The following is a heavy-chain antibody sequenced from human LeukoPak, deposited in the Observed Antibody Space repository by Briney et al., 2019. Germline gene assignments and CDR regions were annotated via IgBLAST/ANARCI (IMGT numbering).Heavy chain of an antibody. D-gene: IGHD6-19*01. CDR2: IPHDGSNQ. V-gene: IGHV3-30*03. CDR3: ASVGYGSGWKSPCADY. J-gene: IGHJ4*02. Sequence: QPGETLTLTCAASGFTFTTYGLYWVRKPPRKGLQLVAHIPHDGSNQLYAYSLNGRFTVSRDNSKKTLLLQMNSVRSEGTAVYFCASVGYGSGWKSPCADYWGQGTLVTVSS. CDR1: GFTFTTYG.